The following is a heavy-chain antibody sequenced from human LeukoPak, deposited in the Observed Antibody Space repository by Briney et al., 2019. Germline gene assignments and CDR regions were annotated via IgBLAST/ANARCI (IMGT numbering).Heavy chain of an antibody. V-gene: IGHV3-23*01. CDR1: GFTFSSYA. D-gene: IGHD1-20*01. J-gene: IGHJ4*02. CDR2: ISGSGDNT. CDR3: ARLHQRGFMTGTPWVYLDY. Sequence: PGGSLRLSCAASGFTFSSYAMSWVRQAPGKGLEWVSAISGSGDNTYYADSVKGRFTISRDNSKNTLYLQMNSLRAEDTAVYYCARLHQRGFMTGTPWVYLDYWGQGTLVTVSS.